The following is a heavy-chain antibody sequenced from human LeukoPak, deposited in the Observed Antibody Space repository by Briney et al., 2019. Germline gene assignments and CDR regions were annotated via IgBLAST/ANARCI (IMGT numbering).Heavy chain of an antibody. J-gene: IGHJ6*04. CDR2: IRTDGTIT. CDR1: GFTFSSYS. V-gene: IGHV3-74*03. D-gene: IGHD3-3*01. Sequence: GGSLRLSCAASGFTFSSYSMNWVRQAPGKGLVWVSRIRTDGTITTYADSVKGRFSISRDNSKNTLYLQMNSLRAEDTAVYYCANLGTIFGVVIRDVWGKGTTVTVSS. CDR3: ANLGTIFGVVIRDV.